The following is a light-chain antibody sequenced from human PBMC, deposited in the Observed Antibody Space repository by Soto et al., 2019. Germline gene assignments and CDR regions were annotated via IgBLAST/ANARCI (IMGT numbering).Light chain of an antibody. CDR1: QSVSSS. Sequence: EIVLTQSPATLSLSPGERATLSCRASQSVSSSLAWYQQKPGQAPRLLVYAASNRATGSPTRFSGSGSGTDFTLTISSLEPEAFGVYYCQQRSDWPPSLTFGGGTKVEIK. V-gene: IGKV3-11*01. J-gene: IGKJ4*01. CDR3: QQRSDWPPSLT. CDR2: AAS.